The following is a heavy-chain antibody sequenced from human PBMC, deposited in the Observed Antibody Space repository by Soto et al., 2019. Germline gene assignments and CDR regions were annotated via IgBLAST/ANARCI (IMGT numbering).Heavy chain of an antibody. Sequence: ASVKVSCKVSGYTLTELSMHWVRQAPGKGLEWMGGFDPEDGETIYAQKFQGRVTMTEDTSTDTAYMELSSLRSEDTTVYYCATGREGATQYNWFDPWGQGTLVTVFS. D-gene: IGHD1-26*01. CDR3: ATGREGATQYNWFDP. V-gene: IGHV1-24*01. CDR1: GYTLTELS. J-gene: IGHJ5*02. CDR2: FDPEDGET.